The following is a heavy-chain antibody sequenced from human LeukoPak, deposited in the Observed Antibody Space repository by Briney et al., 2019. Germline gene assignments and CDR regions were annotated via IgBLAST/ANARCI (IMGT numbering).Heavy chain of an antibody. CDR1: GGSINNYY. J-gene: IGHJ4*02. CDR2: IYDSGST. V-gene: IGHV4-59*08. CDR3: ARQSFHYGSGSYNFDY. D-gene: IGHD3-10*01. Sequence: SETLSLTCAVSGGSINNYYWSWIRQPPGKGLEWIGYIYDSGSTNYNPSLKSRVTTSLDTSKNQVSLELSSVTAADTAEYYCARQSFHYGSGSYNFDYWGQGSLVTVSS.